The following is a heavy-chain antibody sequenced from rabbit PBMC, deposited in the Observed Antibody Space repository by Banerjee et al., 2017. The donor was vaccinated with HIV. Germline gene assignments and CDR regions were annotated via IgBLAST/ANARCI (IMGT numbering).Heavy chain of an antibody. J-gene: IGHJ4*01. V-gene: IGHV1S45*01. Sequence: QEQLEESGGGLVQPEGSLTLTCKASGFSFSSYWICWVRQAPGKGLEWIGCIATGDGSTGYASWAKGRFTISKTSSTTVTLQMTSLTAADTATYFCARDLAGVIGWNFDLWGQGTLVT. CDR2: IATGDGST. CDR3: ARDLAGVIGWNFDL. CDR1: GFSFSSYW. D-gene: IGHD4-1*01.